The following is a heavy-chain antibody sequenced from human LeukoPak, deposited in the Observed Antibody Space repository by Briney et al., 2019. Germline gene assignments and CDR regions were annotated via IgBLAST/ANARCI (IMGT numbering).Heavy chain of an antibody. V-gene: IGHV3-33*01. D-gene: IGHD3-22*01. CDR1: GFTFSSYG. CDR3: ARANSGYFVVY. J-gene: IGHJ4*02. Sequence: GGSLRLSCAASGFTFSSYGMHWVRQAPGKGLEWVAIMWYDGSNKYYTDSVKGRFTISRDNSKNTLYLQMNSLRVEDTAVYYCARANSGYFVVYWGQGTLVTVSS. CDR2: MWYDGSNK.